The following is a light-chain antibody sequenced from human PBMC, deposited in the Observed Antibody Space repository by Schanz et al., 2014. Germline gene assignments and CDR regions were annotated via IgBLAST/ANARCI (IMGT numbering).Light chain of an antibody. Sequence: QSALTQPRSVSGSPGQSVTISCTGTSSDVGGYNYVSWYQQHPGKAPKLMIYDVNKRPSGVPDRFSGSKSGNTASLTISGLQAEDEADYYCSSYTSSSTAVFGGGTKVTVL. CDR2: DVN. J-gene: IGLJ2*01. CDR3: SSYTSSSTAV. CDR1: SSDVGGYNY. V-gene: IGLV2-11*01.